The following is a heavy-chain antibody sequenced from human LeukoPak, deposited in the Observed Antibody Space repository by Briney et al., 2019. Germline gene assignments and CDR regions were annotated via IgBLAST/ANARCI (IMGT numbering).Heavy chain of an antibody. Sequence: ASVKVSCKASGYTFTGYYMHWVRQAPGQGLEWMGWINPNSGGTNYAQKFQGRVTMTRDTSISTAYMELSSLRSEDTAVYYCARGHYGDYFEVLEGGDYWGQGTLVTVSS. V-gene: IGHV1-2*02. J-gene: IGHJ4*02. D-gene: IGHD4-17*01. CDR3: ARGHYGDYFEVLEGGDY. CDR2: INPNSGGT. CDR1: GYTFTGYY.